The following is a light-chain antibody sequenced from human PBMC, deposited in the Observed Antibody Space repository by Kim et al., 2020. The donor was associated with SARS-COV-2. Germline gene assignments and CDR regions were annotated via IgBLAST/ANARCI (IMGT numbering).Light chain of an antibody. J-gene: IGKJ1*01. Sequence: DIQMTQSPSTLSASVGDRVTITCRASQSINNYLAWHQQRPGKAPRLLIYEASTLEIGVPSRFSDSGSGTEFTLTISSLQPDDFATYYCQQYKNFSPFTFGQGTKVDIK. CDR1: QSINNY. V-gene: IGKV1-5*03. CDR2: EAS. CDR3: QQYKNFSPFT.